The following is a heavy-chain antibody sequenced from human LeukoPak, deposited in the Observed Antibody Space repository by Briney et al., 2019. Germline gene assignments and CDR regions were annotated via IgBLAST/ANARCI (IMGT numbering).Heavy chain of an antibody. D-gene: IGHD6-6*01. CDR1: GFIFSSDS. J-gene: IGHJ4*02. CDR3: ARVVLDHF. Sequence: GGSLRLSCATSGFIFSSDSMIWVRQAPGKGLEWVSSISSTGAYIYYAVSMRGRFAISRDNAKSSVYLQMHNLRVEDTATYFCARVVLDHFWGRGTLVTVSS. CDR2: ISSTGAYI. V-gene: IGHV3-21*06.